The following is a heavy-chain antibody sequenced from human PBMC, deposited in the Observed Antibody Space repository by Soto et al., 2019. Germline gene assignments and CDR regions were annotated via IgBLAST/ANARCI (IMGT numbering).Heavy chain of an antibody. CDR3: ARHPYYGSTRIDY. V-gene: IGHV4-39*01. CDR2: IYYSGST. J-gene: IGHJ4*02. CDR1: GGSIRRSSYY. D-gene: IGHD3-10*01. Sequence: SETLSLPFTVSGGSIRRSSYYWGWIRQPPGKGLEWIGSIYYSGSTHYSPSLKSRVTISVDTSKNQFSLKLSSVTAADTAVFYCARHPYYGSTRIDYWGQGTLVTVSS.